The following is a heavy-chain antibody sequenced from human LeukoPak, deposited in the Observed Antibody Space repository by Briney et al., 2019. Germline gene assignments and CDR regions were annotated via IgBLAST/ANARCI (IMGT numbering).Heavy chain of an antibody. CDR2: ISGSSSYI. D-gene: IGHD5-24*01. Sequence: GGSVRLSCVASGLTFSLYNMNGVRQAPGEGLECVSCISGSSSYIYYGDSVKGRFTISRDNAKNLLYLQMNRLRAEDTAVYYCARAGTDNHFGYWGQGTLVTVSS. J-gene: IGHJ4*02. V-gene: IGHV3-21*01. CDR1: GLTFSLYN. CDR3: ARAGTDNHFGY.